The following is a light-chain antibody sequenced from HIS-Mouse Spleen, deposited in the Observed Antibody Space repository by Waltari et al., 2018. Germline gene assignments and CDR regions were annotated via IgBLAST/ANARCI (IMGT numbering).Light chain of an antibody. J-gene: IGLJ1*01. CDR2: EGS. V-gene: IGLV2-23*01. CDR3: CSYAGSSTYV. CDR1: SSDVGSYNL. Sequence: QSALTQPASVSGSPGQSITIPCPGTSSDVGSYNLFSWYQQHPGKAPKRMIYEGSKRPSGVSNRFSGSKSGNTAPLTISGLQAEDEADYYCCSYAGSSTYVFGTGTKVTVL.